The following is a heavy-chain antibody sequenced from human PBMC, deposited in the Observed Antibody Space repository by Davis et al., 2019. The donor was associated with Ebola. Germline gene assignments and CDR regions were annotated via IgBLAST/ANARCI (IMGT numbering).Heavy chain of an antibody. CDR2: IYSGGST. Sequence: GESLKISCAASGFTVSSNYMSWVRQAPGKGLEWVSVIYSGGSTYYADSVKGRFTISRDNSKNTLYLQMNSLRAEDTAVYYCAGNYDILTGTPFDYWGQGTLVTVSS. J-gene: IGHJ4*02. V-gene: IGHV3-53*01. CDR1: GFTVSSNY. D-gene: IGHD3-9*01. CDR3: AGNYDILTGTPFDY.